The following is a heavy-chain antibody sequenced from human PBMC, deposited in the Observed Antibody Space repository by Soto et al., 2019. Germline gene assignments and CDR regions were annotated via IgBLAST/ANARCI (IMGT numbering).Heavy chain of an antibody. CDR1: GYTFTNYG. V-gene: IGHV1-18*01. D-gene: IGHD4-17*01. CDR3: ARTTVTASYYYMDV. J-gene: IGHJ6*03. CDR2: ISTYNGNT. Sequence: GASVKVSCKDSGYTFTNYGFTWVRQAPGQGLEWLGWISTYNGNTKYAQKVQGRLTMTTDTSTSTANMELTSLRSDDTALYYCARTTVTASYYYMDVWGKGSTVTVSS.